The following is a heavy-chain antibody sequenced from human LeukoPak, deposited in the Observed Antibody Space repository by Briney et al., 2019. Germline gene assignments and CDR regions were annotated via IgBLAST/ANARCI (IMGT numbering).Heavy chain of an antibody. CDR3: ARSPSEILTGYYPFDY. J-gene: IGHJ4*02. Sequence: ASVKVSCKASGYTFTSYYMHWVRQAPGQGLEWMGIINPSGGSTSYAQKFQGRVTMTRDMSTSTVYMELSSLRSEDTAVYYCARSPSEILTGYYPFDYWGQGTLVTVSS. D-gene: IGHD3-9*01. CDR2: INPSGGST. CDR1: GYTFTSYY. V-gene: IGHV1-46*01.